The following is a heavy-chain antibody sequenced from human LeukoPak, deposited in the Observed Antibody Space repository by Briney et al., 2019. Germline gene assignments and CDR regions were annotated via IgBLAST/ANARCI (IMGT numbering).Heavy chain of an antibody. Sequence: ASVKVSCKASGYTFTGYYMHWVRQAPGQGLEWMGWINPNSGGTNYAQKFQGRVTMTRDTSINTAYMELSRLRSDDTAVYYCAREVVAYDSSGLSLGYWGQGTLVTVSS. CDR2: INPNSGGT. D-gene: IGHD3-22*01. V-gene: IGHV1-2*02. CDR1: GYTFTGYY. J-gene: IGHJ4*02. CDR3: AREVVAYDSSGLSLGY.